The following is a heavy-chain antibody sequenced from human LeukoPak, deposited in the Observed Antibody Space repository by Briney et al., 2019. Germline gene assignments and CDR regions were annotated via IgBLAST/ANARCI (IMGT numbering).Heavy chain of an antibody. D-gene: IGHD2-21*01. J-gene: IGHJ3*02. Sequence: ASVKVSCKASGYTFTSYDINWVRQATGQGLEWMGWMNPNSGNTGYAQKFQGRVTMTRNTSISTAYMELSSLRSKDTAVYYCASEMWRHLDAFDIWGQGTMVTVSS. CDR3: ASEMWRHLDAFDI. CDR2: MNPNSGNT. CDR1: GYTFTSYD. V-gene: IGHV1-8*01.